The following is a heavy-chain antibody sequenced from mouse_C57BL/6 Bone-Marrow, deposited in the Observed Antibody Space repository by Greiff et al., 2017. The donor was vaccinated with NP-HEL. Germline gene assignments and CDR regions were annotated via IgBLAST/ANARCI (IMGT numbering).Heavy chain of an antibody. CDR2: IYPRSGNT. CDR1: GYTFTSYG. D-gene: IGHD1-1*01. Sequence: VQLQQSGAELARPGASVKLSCKASGYTFTSYGISWVKQRTGQGLEWIGEIYPRSGNTYYNEKFKGKATLTADKSSSTAYMELRSLTSEDSAVYFCARGYGSSPPFDYWGQGTTLTVSS. J-gene: IGHJ2*01. V-gene: IGHV1-81*01. CDR3: ARGYGSSPPFDY.